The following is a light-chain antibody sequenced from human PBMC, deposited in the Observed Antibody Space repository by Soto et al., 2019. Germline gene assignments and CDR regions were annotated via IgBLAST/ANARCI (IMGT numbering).Light chain of an antibody. CDR1: QGISSY. CDR2: AAS. CDR3: QQYYSYPLYT. Sequence: AIRMTQSPSSLSASTGDRVTITCRASQGISSYLAWYQQKPGKAPKLLIYAASTLQIGVPSRFSGSGSGTDFTLTISCLQSEDFATYYCQQYYSYPLYTFGQGTKLEIK. J-gene: IGKJ2*01. V-gene: IGKV1-8*01.